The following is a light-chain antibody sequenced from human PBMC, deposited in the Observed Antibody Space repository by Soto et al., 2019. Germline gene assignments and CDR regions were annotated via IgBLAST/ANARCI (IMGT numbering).Light chain of an antibody. CDR3: QQYNNWPWT. Sequence: EIVMTQSPATLSVSPGERATLSCRASQSISDTLAWYQQKPGQAPRLLIYGASKRATGFPARFSGSGSGTDFTLTISSLQSEDFAVYYCQQYNNWPWTFGQGTKVEIK. CDR2: GAS. CDR1: QSISDT. J-gene: IGKJ1*01. V-gene: IGKV3-15*01.